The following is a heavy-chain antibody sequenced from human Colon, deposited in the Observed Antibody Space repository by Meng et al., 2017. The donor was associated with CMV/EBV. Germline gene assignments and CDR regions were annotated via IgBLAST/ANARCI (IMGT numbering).Heavy chain of an antibody. D-gene: IGHD6-13*01. Sequence: QVQLVQSGVEVHKPWSSAKGSCKASGGTFDTFTFHWVRQAPGQGLEWMGGIIPMFGSPSYSQKFRGRVTITADELEVNSLRSEDTAVYYCARGKQAGFDLWGQGTLVTVSS. CDR1: GGTFDTFT. CDR3: ARGKQAGFDL. CDR2: IIPMFGSP. J-gene: IGHJ5*02. V-gene: IGHV1-69*12.